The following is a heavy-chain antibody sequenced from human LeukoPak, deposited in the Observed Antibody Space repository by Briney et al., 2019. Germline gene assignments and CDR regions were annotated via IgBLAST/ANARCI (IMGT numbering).Heavy chain of an antibody. Sequence: GGSLRLSCAASGFTFSSYAMSWVRQAPGKGLEWVSAISGSGGSTYYADSVKGRFTISRDNAKNSLYLQMNSLRAEDTAVYYCARSLYYDFWSGYYMRDSYYFDYWGQGTLVTVSS. CDR1: GFTFSSYA. CDR3: ARSLYYDFWSGYYMRDSYYFDY. J-gene: IGHJ4*02. D-gene: IGHD3-3*01. V-gene: IGHV3-23*01. CDR2: ISGSGGST.